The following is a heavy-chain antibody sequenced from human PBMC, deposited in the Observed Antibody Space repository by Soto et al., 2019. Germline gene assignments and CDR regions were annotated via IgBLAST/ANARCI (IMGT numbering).Heavy chain of an antibody. D-gene: IGHD6-19*01. J-gene: IGHJ4*02. V-gene: IGHV3-30*18. CDR1: GFTFSSYG. Sequence: QVQLVESGGGVVQPGRSLRLSCAASGFTFSSYGMHWVRQAPGKGLEWVAVISYDGSNKYYADSVKGRFTISRDNSKNTLYLQMSSLRAEDTAVYYCAKDLKPEQWLNPLDYWGQGTLVTVSS. CDR3: AKDLKPEQWLNPLDY. CDR2: ISYDGSNK.